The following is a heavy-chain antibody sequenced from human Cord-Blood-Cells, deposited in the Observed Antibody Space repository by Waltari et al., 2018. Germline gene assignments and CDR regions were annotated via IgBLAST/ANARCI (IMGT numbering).Heavy chain of an antibody. CDR2: IIPIFGTA. D-gene: IGHD1-26*01. Sequence: QVQLVQSGAEVKKTGSSVKVFCKASGGTFSSYAISWVRQATGQGLEWMGGIIPIFGTANYAQKFQGRVTITADESTSTAYMELSSLRSEDTAVYYCARAEVYSGSYYYYGMDVWGQGTTVTVSS. CDR3: ARAEVYSGSYYYYGMDV. CDR1: GGTFSSYA. V-gene: IGHV1-69*01. J-gene: IGHJ6*02.